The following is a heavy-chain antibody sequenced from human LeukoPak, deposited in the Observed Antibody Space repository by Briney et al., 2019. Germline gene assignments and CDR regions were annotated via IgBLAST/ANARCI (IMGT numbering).Heavy chain of an antibody. CDR1: GDSVSSNSAA. CDR2: TYYRSKWYN. D-gene: IGHD3-22*01. J-gene: IGHJ3*02. V-gene: IGHV6-1*01. Sequence: SQTLSLTCAISGDSVSSNSAAWNWIRQSPSRGLEWLGRTYYRSKWYNDYAVSVKSRITTNPDTSKNQFSLQLNSVTPEDTAVYYCARGFNYYDSSGYYLDIWGQGTMVTVSS. CDR3: ARGFNYYDSSGYYLDI.